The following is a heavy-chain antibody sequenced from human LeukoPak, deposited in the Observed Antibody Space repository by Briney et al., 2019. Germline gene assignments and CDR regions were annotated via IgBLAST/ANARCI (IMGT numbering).Heavy chain of an antibody. CDR1: GFTFSSYW. D-gene: IGHD5-12*01. Sequence: GGSLRLSCAASGFTFSSYWMSWVRQAPGKGLEWVANIKQDGSEKYYVDSVKGRFTISRDNAKNSLYLQMNSLRAEDTAVYYCAKEGGEWLRFFDYWGQGTLVTVSS. CDR2: IKQDGSEK. CDR3: AKEGGEWLRFFDY. V-gene: IGHV3-7*01. J-gene: IGHJ4*02.